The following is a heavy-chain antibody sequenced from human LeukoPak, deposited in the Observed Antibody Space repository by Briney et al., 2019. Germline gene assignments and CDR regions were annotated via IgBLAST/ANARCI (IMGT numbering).Heavy chain of an antibody. CDR2: LYPSGST. D-gene: IGHD3-22*01. J-gene: IGHJ3*02. Sequence: SETLSLTCTVSGYSISSAYYWGWIRRPPGKGLEWIGILYPSGSTYYNPSLKGRVTISVDTSKNQFSLKLSSVTAADTAVYNCARGAYYDSSGYHDVFDIWGQGTMVTVSS. CDR3: ARGAYYDSSGYHDVFDI. CDR1: GYSISSAYY. V-gene: IGHV4-38-2*02.